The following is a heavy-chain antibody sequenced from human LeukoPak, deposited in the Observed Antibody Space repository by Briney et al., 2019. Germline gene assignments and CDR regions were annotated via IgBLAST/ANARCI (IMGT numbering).Heavy chain of an antibody. V-gene: IGHV4-59*08. Sequence: SETLSLTCTVSGGSISSYYWSWIRQPPGKGLEWIGYIYYSGSTNYNPSLKSRVTIPVDTSKNQFTLKLSSETAADTAVYYCARSYYGSGSRPTYYYYYYYMDVWGKGTTVTVSS. CDR1: GGSISSYY. J-gene: IGHJ6*03. CDR2: IYYSGST. CDR3: ARSYYGSGSRPTYYYYYYYMDV. D-gene: IGHD3-10*01.